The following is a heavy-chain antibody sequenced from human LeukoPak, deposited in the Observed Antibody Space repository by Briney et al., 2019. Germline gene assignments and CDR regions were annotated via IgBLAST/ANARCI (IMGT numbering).Heavy chain of an antibody. J-gene: IGHJ3*02. Sequence: ASVKVSCKVSGYTLTELSMHWVRQAPGKGLEWMGDFDPEDGETIYAQKFQGRVTMTEDTSTDTAYMELSSLRAEDTAVYYCARDFGSYHSDGFDIWGQGTMVTVSS. D-gene: IGHD1-26*01. CDR2: FDPEDGET. V-gene: IGHV1-24*01. CDR1: GYTLTELS. CDR3: ARDFGSYHSDGFDI.